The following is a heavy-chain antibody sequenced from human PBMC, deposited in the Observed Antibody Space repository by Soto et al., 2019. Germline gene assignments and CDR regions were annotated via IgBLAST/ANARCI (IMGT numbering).Heavy chain of an antibody. CDR3: ARDRGPSSGYYPYWFDP. V-gene: IGHV1-69*12. CDR2: ISSIFGTA. D-gene: IGHD3-22*01. CDR1: GGTFSSYA. Sequence: QVQLVRSGAEVKKPGSSVKVSCKASGGTFSSYAISWVRQAPGQGLEWMGEISSIFGTANYAQKFQGRVTITADESTSTAYMELSSLRSEDTAVYYCARDRGPSSGYYPYWFDPWGQGTLVTVSS. J-gene: IGHJ5*02.